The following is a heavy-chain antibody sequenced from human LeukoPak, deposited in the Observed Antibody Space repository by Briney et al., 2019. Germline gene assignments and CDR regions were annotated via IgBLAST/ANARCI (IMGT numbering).Heavy chain of an antibody. CDR2: ISGSGGST. V-gene: IGHV3-23*01. Sequence: GGSLRLSCAASGFTFSSYAMSWVRQAPGKGLEWVSPISGSGGSTYYADSVKGRFTISRDNSKNTLYLQMNSLRAEDTAVYYCAKAQHTAMVRHGDYWGQGTLVTVSS. J-gene: IGHJ4*02. D-gene: IGHD5-18*01. CDR3: AKAQHTAMVRHGDY. CDR1: GFTFSSYA.